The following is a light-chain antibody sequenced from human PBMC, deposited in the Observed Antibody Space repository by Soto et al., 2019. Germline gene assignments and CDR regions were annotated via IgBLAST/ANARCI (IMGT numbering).Light chain of an antibody. CDR3: QQHNSSPWT. Sequence: DIQMTQSPSTLSASVGDRVTITCRASQSISDWLAWFQQKPGKAPKVLIYDASTLESGVPSRFSGSGSGTEFTLTISSLQPEDSATSYCQQHNSSPWTFGQGTKVDIK. V-gene: IGKV1-5*01. CDR1: QSISDW. CDR2: DAS. J-gene: IGKJ1*01.